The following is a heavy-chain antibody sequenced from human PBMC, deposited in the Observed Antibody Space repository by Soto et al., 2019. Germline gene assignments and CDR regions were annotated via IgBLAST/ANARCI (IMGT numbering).Heavy chain of an antibody. J-gene: IGHJ4*02. CDR2: IGYTGTI. V-gene: IGHV4-39*01. Sequence: QLQLQESGPGLVKPSETLSLTCTASGGSISSNSYYWGWIRQSPGKGLEWIGSIGYTGTIYYNPSLQSRVTMSVDTSENQISLRLSSMTAADTAVYYCASHVHNQGYEYYFDSWSQETLVTVSS. D-gene: IGHD3-3*01. CDR1: GGSISSNSYY. CDR3: ASHVHNQGYEYYFDS.